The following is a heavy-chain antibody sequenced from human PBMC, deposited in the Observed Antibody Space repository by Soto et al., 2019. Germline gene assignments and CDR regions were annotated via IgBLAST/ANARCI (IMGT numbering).Heavy chain of an antibody. CDR2: IIPVFDKA. D-gene: IGHD3-16*01. CDR1: GGSFGSSA. CDR3: ARLRRDWGDAFDL. V-gene: IGHV1-69*01. Sequence: QVQLVQSGADVKKPGSSVKVSCKTSGGSFGSSAISWVRQAPAQGLEWMGEIIPVFDKANYAQNFQGRLTITADELTGTVFMELSSLRSEHTAVYFCARLRRDWGDAFDLWGLGTFVTVSS. J-gene: IGHJ3*01.